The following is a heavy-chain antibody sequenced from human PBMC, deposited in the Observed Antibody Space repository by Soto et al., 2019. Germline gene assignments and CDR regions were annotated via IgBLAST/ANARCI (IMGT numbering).Heavy chain of an antibody. Sequence: QVQLQESGPRLMKPSETLSLTCTVSGDSVSSDYWSWIRRPPGKRLEYIGFIYLGGSPNYNPSLESRVTISADTSKNQLSLRLTSVTAADTAVYYCAKGQCFPRGYGMDVWGRGTAVTVS. CDR1: GDSVSSDY. J-gene: IGHJ6*02. D-gene: IGHD6-19*01. V-gene: IGHV4-59*02. CDR3: AKGQCFPRGYGMDV. CDR2: IYLGGSP.